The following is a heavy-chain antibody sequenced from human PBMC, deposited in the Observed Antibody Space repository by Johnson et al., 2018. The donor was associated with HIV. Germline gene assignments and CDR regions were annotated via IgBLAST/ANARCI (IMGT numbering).Heavy chain of an antibody. CDR1: AFTFDDYG. CDR2: INWNGEST. V-gene: IGHV3-20*04. Sequence: EMQLVESGGGVVRPGGSLTLSCEASAFTFDDYGMSWVRQGPGKGPEWVSGINWNGESTGYAESVKGRFTIFIDNAKNSLHLQMNSLRAEDTAFYYCARDRRNSQWQRLDAFDMWGQGTMVIVSS. D-gene: IGHD2/OR15-2a*01. J-gene: IGHJ3*02. CDR3: ARDRRNSQWQRLDAFDM.